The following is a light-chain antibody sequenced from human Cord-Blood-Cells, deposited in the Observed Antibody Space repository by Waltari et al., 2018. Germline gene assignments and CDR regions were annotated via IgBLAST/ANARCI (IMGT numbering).Light chain of an antibody. V-gene: IGLV1-44*01. Sequence: HSVLSQPPSASGTPAQTVTSSCSGRRSNIESSNVHRYQQPPGTAPNLLIYSNNQRPSGVPDRFSGAKSGTSATLAISGLQSEDEADYYCAAWDDSLNGYVFGTGTKVTVL. CDR3: AAWDDSLNGYV. CDR2: SNN. CDR1: RSNIESSN. J-gene: IGLJ1*01.